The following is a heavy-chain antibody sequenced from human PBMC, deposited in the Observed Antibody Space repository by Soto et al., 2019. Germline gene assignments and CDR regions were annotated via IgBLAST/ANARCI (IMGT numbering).Heavy chain of an antibody. CDR2: ISAYNGNT. CDR1: GYTFTSYG. CDR3: AVDYYDSSGYFLSLDP. Sequence: ASVKVSCKASGYTFTSYGISCVLQSPLQGLEWMGWISAYNGNTNYAQKLQGRVTMTTDTSTSTAYMELRSLRSDDTAVYYCAVDYYDSSGYFLSLDPWGQGTLVTVSS. D-gene: IGHD3-22*01. V-gene: IGHV1-18*04. J-gene: IGHJ5*02.